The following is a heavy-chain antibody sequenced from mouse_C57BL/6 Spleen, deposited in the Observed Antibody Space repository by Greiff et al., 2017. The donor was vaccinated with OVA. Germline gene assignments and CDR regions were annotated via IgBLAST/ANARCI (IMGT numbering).Heavy chain of an antibody. J-gene: IGHJ4*01. CDR2: INPSNGGT. CDR3: ARSGYYYGSSSDAMDY. D-gene: IGHD1-1*01. CDR1: GYTFTSYW. V-gene: IGHV1-53*01. Sequence: QVQLQQPGTDLVKPGASVKLSCKASGYTFTSYWMHWVKQRPGQGFDWIGNINPSNGGTNYNEKFKSKATLTVDKSSSTAYSHVSSLTSKDSAVYYCARSGYYYGSSSDAMDYWGQGTSVTVSS.